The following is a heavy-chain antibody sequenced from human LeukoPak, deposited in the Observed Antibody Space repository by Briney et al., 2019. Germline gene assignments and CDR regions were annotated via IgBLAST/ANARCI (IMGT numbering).Heavy chain of an antibody. D-gene: IGHD3-3*01. CDR1: EFTFSSYG. V-gene: IGHV3-23*01. Sequence: GGSLRLSCAASEFTFSSYGMSWVRQAPGKGLEWVSGITGRSDSTYYAESVKGRFTISRDNSKNTLYLQMNSLRAEDMSVYFCAKERDFWSGRGSYFDYWGQGTLVTVSS. CDR3: AKERDFWSGRGSYFDY. J-gene: IGHJ4*02. CDR2: ITGRSDST.